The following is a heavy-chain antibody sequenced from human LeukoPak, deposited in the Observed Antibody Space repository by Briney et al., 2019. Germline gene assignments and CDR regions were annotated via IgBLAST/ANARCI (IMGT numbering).Heavy chain of an antibody. V-gene: IGHV4-34*12. CDR3: AFGGAYSFDY. J-gene: IGHJ4*02. CDR2: IFNRGRT. Sequence: PSETLSLTCAVYGQSLSGYYCNWIRQPPGKGLEWIGEIFNRGRTNYNPSLKSRVTISVDTSKNQISLKLNSVTAADAAVYYCAFGGAYSFDYWGQGTLVAVYS. D-gene: IGHD2-15*01. CDR1: GQSLSGYY.